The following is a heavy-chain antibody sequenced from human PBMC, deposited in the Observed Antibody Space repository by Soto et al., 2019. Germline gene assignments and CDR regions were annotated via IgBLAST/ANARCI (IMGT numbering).Heavy chain of an antibody. V-gene: IGHV1-3*01. Sequence: QVQLVQSGAEVKKPGASVKVSCKASGYTFTSYAMHWVRQAPGQRLEWMGWINAGNGNTKYSQKFQGRVTITRDTSASTAYMELSSLRSEDTAVYYCARAAYCGGDCALWDYGMDVCGQGTTVTVSS. D-gene: IGHD2-21*02. CDR3: ARAAYCGGDCALWDYGMDV. J-gene: IGHJ6*02. CDR1: GYTFTSYA. CDR2: INAGNGNT.